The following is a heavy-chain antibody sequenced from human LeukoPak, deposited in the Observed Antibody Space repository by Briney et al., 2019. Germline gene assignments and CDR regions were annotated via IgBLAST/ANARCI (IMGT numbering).Heavy chain of an antibody. V-gene: IGHV1-2*02. D-gene: IGHD3-22*01. CDR3: ARDSYYDSSGYYSSEYFQH. Sequence: ASVKVSCKASGYTFTGYYMHWVRQAPGQGLEWMGWINPNSGGTNYAQKFQGRVTMTRDTSISTAYMELSRLRSDDTAVYYCARDSYYDSSGYYSSEYFQHWGQGTLVTVSS. CDR1: GYTFTGYY. CDR2: INPNSGGT. J-gene: IGHJ1*01.